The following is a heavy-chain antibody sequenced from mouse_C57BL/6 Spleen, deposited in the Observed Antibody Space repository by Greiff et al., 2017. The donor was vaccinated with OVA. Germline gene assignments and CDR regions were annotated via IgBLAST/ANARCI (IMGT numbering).Heavy chain of an antibody. D-gene: IGHD2-4*01. Sequence: VQLQESGPGLVAPSQSLSITCTVSGFSLTSYGVHWVRQPPGKGLEWLVVIWSDGSTTYNSALKSRLSISKDNSKSQVFLKMNSLQTDDTAMYYCARHGGLRRDAMDYWGQGTSVTVSS. CDR2: IWSDGST. J-gene: IGHJ4*01. CDR1: GFSLTSYG. CDR3: ARHGGLRRDAMDY. V-gene: IGHV2-6-1*01.